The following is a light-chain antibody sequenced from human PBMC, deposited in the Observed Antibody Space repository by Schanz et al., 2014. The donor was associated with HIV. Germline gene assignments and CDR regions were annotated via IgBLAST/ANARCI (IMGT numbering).Light chain of an antibody. CDR1: QSVSSN. Sequence: VMTQSPATLSVSPGERATLSCRASQSVSSNFARYQQKPGQAPTLLIYDSSARATGLSARFRGSGSGTEFNVTISSLRSEDFAVYYCQQYNDWPPIPFGQGTRLEIK. CDR2: DSS. J-gene: IGKJ5*01. CDR3: QQYNDWPPIP. V-gene: IGKV3-15*01.